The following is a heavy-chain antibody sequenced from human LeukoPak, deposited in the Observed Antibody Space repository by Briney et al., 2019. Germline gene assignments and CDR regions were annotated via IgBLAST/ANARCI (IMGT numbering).Heavy chain of an antibody. CDR3: AKAGVGYCSGGSCPYYFDY. D-gene: IGHD2-15*01. V-gene: IGHV3-53*05. CDR2: IYSDGTT. J-gene: IGHJ4*02. CDR1: GFIVSANY. Sequence: GGSLRLSCAASGFIVSANYMTWVRQAPGKGLEWLSVIYSDGTTYYADSVKGRFTISRDNSKNTLYLQMNSLRAEDTAVYYCAKAGVGYCSGGSCPYYFDYWGQGTLVTVSS.